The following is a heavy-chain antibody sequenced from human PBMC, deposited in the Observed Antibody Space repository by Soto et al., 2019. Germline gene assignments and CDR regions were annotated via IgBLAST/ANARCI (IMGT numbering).Heavy chain of an antibody. CDR2: IFHGGTT. CDR1: GYYISNGYY. CDR3: ARDVDWFDP. Sequence: SETLSLTCAVSGYYISNGYYWAWIRQPPGMGLDWIGSIFHGGTTHYNPSLKSRVIMSVDTSKNQFSLRLNSVTAADTAVYYCARDVDWFDPWGRGTLVTVSS. V-gene: IGHV4-38-2*02. J-gene: IGHJ5*02.